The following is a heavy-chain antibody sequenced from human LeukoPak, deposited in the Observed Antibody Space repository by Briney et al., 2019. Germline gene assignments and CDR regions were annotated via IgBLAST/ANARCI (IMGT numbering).Heavy chain of an antibody. Sequence: GGSLRLSCAASGFTFSSYAMSWVRQAPGKGLEWVSAISGSVGSTYYADSVKGRFTISRDNSKNTLYLQMNSLRAEDTAVYYCAKVRIFGVVITAYYFDYWGQGTLVTVSS. V-gene: IGHV3-23*01. CDR1: GFTFSSYA. CDR3: AKVRIFGVVITAYYFDY. D-gene: IGHD3-3*01. J-gene: IGHJ4*02. CDR2: ISGSVGST.